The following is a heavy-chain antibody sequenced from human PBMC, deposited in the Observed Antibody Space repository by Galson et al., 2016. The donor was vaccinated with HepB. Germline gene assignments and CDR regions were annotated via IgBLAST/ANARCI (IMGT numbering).Heavy chain of an antibody. CDR3: ARDSATYYFESRSSYGVDI. V-gene: IGHV3-33*01. CDR2: IWYDGSKK. D-gene: IGHD3-22*01. Sequence: SLRLSCAASGVTFSSYGMHWVRQAPGKGLEWVAVIWYDGSKKFYADSVKGRFTISRDNSKNTLFLQMNSLRAEDTGVYYCARDSATYYFESRSSYGVDIWGQETTVTVSS. J-gene: IGHJ6*02. CDR1: GVTFSSYG.